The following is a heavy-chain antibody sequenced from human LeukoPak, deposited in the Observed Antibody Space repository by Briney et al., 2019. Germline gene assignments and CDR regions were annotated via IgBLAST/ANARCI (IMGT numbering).Heavy chain of an antibody. J-gene: IGHJ4*02. D-gene: IGHD3-3*01. CDR3: ARHYDFWSGPDY. V-gene: IGHV4-59*08. CDR2: IYYSGSA. Sequence: SETLSLTCTVSGGSITYYYWNWIRQPPGKGLEWIGYIYYSGSANYNPSLKSRVTISVDTSKNQFSLKLNSVAAADTAVYYCARHYDFWSGPDYWGQGTLVTVSS. CDR1: GGSITYYY.